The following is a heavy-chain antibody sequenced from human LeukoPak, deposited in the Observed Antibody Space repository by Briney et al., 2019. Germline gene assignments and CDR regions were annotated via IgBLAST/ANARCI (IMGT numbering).Heavy chain of an antibody. J-gene: IGHJ4*02. CDR2: ISYDGNNK. V-gene: IGHV3-30*04. D-gene: IGHD2-15*01. Sequence: PGGSLRLSCAASGFTFNTFAMHWVRQAPGKGLEWVALISYDGNNKYYGDSVRGRVTISRDNSKNTLYLQMNTLRAEDTAVYYCAMAYCSGGTCYPWSGGQGTLVTVSS. CDR1: GFTFNTFA. CDR3: AMAYCSGGTCYPWS.